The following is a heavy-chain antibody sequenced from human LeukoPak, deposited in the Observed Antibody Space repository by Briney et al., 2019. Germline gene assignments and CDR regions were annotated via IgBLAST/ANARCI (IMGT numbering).Heavy chain of an antibody. CDR3: AGGVSASFHRSYGSYYYFYYMDY. V-gene: IGHV3-7*01. Sequence: GGFLRPSCAASGFTLSSYWISWVRQAPGKGLEWVANIKQDGSEKYSVDSVKVRFTISGDNAKNSLYIQIHILRAEDTAVYYRAGGVSASFHRSYGSYYYFYYMDYWGTRTKVAVSS. J-gene: IGHJ6*03. CDR2: IKQDGSEK. CDR1: GFTLSSYW. D-gene: IGHD2-2*03.